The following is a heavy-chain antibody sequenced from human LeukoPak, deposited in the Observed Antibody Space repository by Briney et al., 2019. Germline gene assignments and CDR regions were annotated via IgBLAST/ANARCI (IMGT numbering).Heavy chain of an antibody. D-gene: IGHD2-2*01. CDR2: ISGSGGST. J-gene: IGHJ4*02. Sequence: GGSLRLSCAASGFTFNNYAMSWVRQAPGKGLEWVSAISGSGGSTYYADSVKGRFTISRDNSKNTLYLQMNSLRAEDTAVYYCASAYCSSTSCSIWDFDYWGQGTLVTVSS. CDR1: GFTFNNYA. CDR3: ASAYCSSTSCSIWDFDY. V-gene: IGHV3-23*01.